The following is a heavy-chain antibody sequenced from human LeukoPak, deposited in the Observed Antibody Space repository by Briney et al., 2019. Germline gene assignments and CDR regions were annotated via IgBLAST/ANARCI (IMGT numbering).Heavy chain of an antibody. CDR1: GFTFSSYA. V-gene: IGHV3-23*01. CDR2: MSGSGGVI. J-gene: IGHJ4*02. CDR3: ASNTI. Sequence: GGSLRLSCAASGFTFSSYAMSWVRQAPGKGLEWVSTMSGSGGVIYYADSVKGRFTISRDNAKNSLYLQMNSLRAEDTAVYYCASNTIWGQGTLVTVSS. D-gene: IGHD2-21*01.